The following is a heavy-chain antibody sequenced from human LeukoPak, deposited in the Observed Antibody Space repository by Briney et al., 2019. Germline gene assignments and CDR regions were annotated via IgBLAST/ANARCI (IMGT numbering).Heavy chain of an antibody. J-gene: IGHJ4*02. CDR2: ISASGRTT. V-gene: IGHV3-23*01. Sequence: GGSLRLSCAAAGFTFSSYAMSWVRQAPGKGMEWVSHISASGRTTDYADSVKGRFTISRDNSKNTVYLQMNSLRAEDTAVYYCAKLCSGGSCYWNYWGQGTLVTVSS. CDR1: GFTFSSYA. D-gene: IGHD2-15*01. CDR3: AKLCSGGSCYWNY.